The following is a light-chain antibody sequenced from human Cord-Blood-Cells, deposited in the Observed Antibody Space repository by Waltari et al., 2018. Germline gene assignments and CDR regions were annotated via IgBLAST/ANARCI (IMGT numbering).Light chain of an antibody. Sequence: QSALTQPASVSGSPGQSITISCTGTSSEVGRYNLVSWYQQHPGKDPKLMIYEGSKRPSGVSNRFSGSKSGNTASLTISGLQAEDEADYYCCSYAGSSTFVFGTGTKVTVL. CDR2: EGS. V-gene: IGLV2-23*03. J-gene: IGLJ1*01. CDR1: SSEVGRYNL. CDR3: CSYAGSSTFV.